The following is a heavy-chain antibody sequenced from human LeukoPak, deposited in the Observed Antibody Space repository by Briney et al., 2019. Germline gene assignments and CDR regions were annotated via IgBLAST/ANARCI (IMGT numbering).Heavy chain of an antibody. D-gene: IGHD3-10*01. CDR1: GFTFHSYA. CDR3: AKDTDYGSCSYYNPTYDY. CDR2: LSGSGGGI. V-gene: IGHV3-23*01. Sequence: PGGSLRLSCAASGFTFHSYAMSWVRQVPGKGLEWVSALSGSGGGIYYADSVKGRFTISRDNSKNTLYVQMNSLRAEDTAVYFCAKDTDYGSCSYYNPTYDYWGQGTPVTVSS. J-gene: IGHJ4*02.